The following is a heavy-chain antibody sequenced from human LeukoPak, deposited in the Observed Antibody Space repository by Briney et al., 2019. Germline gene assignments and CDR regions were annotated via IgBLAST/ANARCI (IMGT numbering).Heavy chain of an antibody. D-gene: IGHD6-6*01. CDR2: ISPYNGNT. CDR3: ARGSISSSGGFDN. CDR1: GYAFSSYG. Sequence: ASVKVSSKASGYAFSSYGITWVRQAPGQGLGGMGWISPYNGNTNDARKLQGRVTMTTDTSTSTVYMELMSLISDDTAVFYCARGSISSSGGFDNWGQGTLVTVSS. V-gene: IGHV1-18*01. J-gene: IGHJ4*02.